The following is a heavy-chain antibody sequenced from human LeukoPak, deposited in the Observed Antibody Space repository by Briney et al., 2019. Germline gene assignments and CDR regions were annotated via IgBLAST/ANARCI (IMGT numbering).Heavy chain of an antibody. Sequence: SETLSLTCTVSGGSISSYYWSWIRQPPGKGLEWIGYIYSSGSTDYNPSLKSRVTISVDTSKNQFSLRLSSVTAADTAVYYCARVFRGYSYGPFDYWGQGTLVTVSS. V-gene: IGHV4-59*01. CDR2: IYSSGST. D-gene: IGHD5-18*01. CDR1: GGSISSYY. J-gene: IGHJ4*02. CDR3: ARVFRGYSYGPFDY.